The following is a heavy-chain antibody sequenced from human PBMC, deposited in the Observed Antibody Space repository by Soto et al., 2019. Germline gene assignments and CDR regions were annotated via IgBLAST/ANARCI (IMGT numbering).Heavy chain of an antibody. V-gene: IGHV1-69*13. Sequence: GASVKVSCKASGGTFSSYAISWVRQAPGQGLEWMGGIIPIFGTANYAQKFQGRVTITADESTSTAYMELSSLRSEDTAVYYCARAVYMVRGVLKYYFDYWGQGTLVTVSS. D-gene: IGHD3-10*01. J-gene: IGHJ4*02. CDR3: ARAVYMVRGVLKYYFDY. CDR1: GGTFSSYA. CDR2: IIPIFGTA.